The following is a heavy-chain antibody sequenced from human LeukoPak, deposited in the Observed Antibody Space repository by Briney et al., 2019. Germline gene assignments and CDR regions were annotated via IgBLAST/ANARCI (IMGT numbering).Heavy chain of an antibody. CDR2: ISSSSSYI. V-gene: IGHV3-21*01. CDR1: GFTFSSYS. CDR3: ARDPARGAGTLFGGY. J-gene: IGHJ4*02. Sequence: PGGSLRLSCAASGFTFSSYSMNWVRQAPGKGLGWVSSISSSSSYIYYADSVKGRFAISRDNAKNSLYLQMNSLRAEDTAVYYCARDPARGAGTLFGGYWGQGTLVTVSS. D-gene: IGHD3-10*02.